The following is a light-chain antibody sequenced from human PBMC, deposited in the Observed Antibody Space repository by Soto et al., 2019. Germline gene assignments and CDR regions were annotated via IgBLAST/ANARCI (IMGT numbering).Light chain of an antibody. CDR1: SSNIGAGYD. Sequence: QSVLTQPPSVSGAPGQRVTISCTGSSSNIGAGYDVHWYQQLPGTAPQLLMYGNHNRPSGVPDRFSGSKSGTSASLAITGLRAADEADYYCQSYDSSLSGSVFRGGTKLTVL. CDR3: QSYDSSLSGSV. V-gene: IGLV1-40*01. J-gene: IGLJ2*01. CDR2: GNH.